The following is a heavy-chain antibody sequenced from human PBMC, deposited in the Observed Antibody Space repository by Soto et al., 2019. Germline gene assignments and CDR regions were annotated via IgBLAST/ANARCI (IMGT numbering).Heavy chain of an antibody. J-gene: IGHJ4*02. Sequence: GGSLRLSCAASGFTFSSYGMSWVRQAPGKGLEWVSAISHSGGNTYYADSVKGRFTISRDNSKNTLYLQMNSLRAEDTAVYYCAKKEIPGREGSGGSCYPHFDDWGQGTLVTVAS. V-gene: IGHV3-23*01. CDR2: ISHSGGNT. CDR1: GFTFSSYG. D-gene: IGHD2-15*01. CDR3: AKKEIPGREGSGGSCYPHFDD.